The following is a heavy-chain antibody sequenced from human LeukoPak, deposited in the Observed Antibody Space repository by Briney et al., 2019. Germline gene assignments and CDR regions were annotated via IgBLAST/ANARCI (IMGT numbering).Heavy chain of an antibody. Sequence: PSETLSLTCTVSGGSISSSSYYWGWIRPPPGKELEWIGSIYYSGSTYYNPSLKSRVTISVDTSKNQFSLKLSSVTAADTAVYYCASVGGGGVIDYWGQGTLVTVSS. CDR3: ASVGGGGVIDY. J-gene: IGHJ4*02. V-gene: IGHV4-39*01. D-gene: IGHD3-3*01. CDR2: IYYSGST. CDR1: GGSISSSSYY.